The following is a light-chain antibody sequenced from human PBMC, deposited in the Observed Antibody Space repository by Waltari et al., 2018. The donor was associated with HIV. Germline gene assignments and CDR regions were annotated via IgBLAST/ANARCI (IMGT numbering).Light chain of an antibody. J-gene: IGLJ2*01. CDR2: DVR. CDR3: CSYASDAGTYSLL. CDR1: SRDVGGYNH. V-gene: IGLV2-11*01. Sequence: QSALTQPRSVSGSPGQPVTISCTGTSRDVGGYNHVSWYQQRPGKAPKLMIYDVRKRPSGVPVRFSGSKSDNTASLTISGLQAEDEADYDCCSYASDAGTYSLLFGGGTKLTVL.